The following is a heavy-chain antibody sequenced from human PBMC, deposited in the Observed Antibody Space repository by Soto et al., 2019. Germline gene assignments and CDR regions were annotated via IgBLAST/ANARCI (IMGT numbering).Heavy chain of an antibody. V-gene: IGHV3-30-3*01. CDR2: ISYDGSNK. CDR1: GFTFSSYA. J-gene: IGHJ4*02. Sequence: GGSLRLSCAASGFTFSSYAMHWVRQAPGKGLEWVAVISYDGSNKYYADSVKGRFTISRDNSKNTLYLQMNSLRAEDTAVYYCSIDWHDFWSGYYSYFDYWGQGTLVTVSS. CDR3: SIDWHDFWSGYYSYFDY. D-gene: IGHD3-3*01.